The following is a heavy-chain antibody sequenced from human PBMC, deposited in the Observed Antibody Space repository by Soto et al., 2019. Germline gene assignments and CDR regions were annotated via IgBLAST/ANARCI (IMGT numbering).Heavy chain of an antibody. Sequence: LRRTLSLTCAVSGGSISSSNWWSWVRQPPGKGLEWIGEIYHSGSTNYNPSLKSRVTISVDKSKNQFSLKLSSVTAADTAVYYCARVGYSSSWYNTGFDYWGQGTLVTVSS. CDR3: ARVGYSSSWYNTGFDY. J-gene: IGHJ4*02. CDR2: IYHSGST. V-gene: IGHV4-4*02. D-gene: IGHD6-13*01. CDR1: GGSISSSNW.